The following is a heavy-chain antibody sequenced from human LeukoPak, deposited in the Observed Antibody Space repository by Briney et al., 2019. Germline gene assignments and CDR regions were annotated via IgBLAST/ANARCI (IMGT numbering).Heavy chain of an antibody. Sequence: GGSLRLSCAASGFTVSSNYLSWVRQAPGKGLEWVSVIYSGGSTYYADSVKGRFTISRDNSKNTLYLQMNSLRAEDTAVYYCARVTDSSSWPNWFDPWGQGTLVTVSS. D-gene: IGHD6-13*01. V-gene: IGHV3-53*01. CDR2: IYSGGST. CDR3: ARVTDSSSWPNWFDP. CDR1: GFTVSSNY. J-gene: IGHJ5*02.